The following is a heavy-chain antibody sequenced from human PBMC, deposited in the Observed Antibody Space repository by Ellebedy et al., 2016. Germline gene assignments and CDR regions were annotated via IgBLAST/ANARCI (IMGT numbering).Heavy chain of an antibody. Sequence: GGSPRLSXVVSGFTFSSYWMSWVRQAPGKGLEWVANIKQEGSEKYYVDSVKGRFTISRDNAKNSLFLQMNNLRSEDTAVYHCASAIDYWGQGTLVTVSS. CDR3: ASAIDY. J-gene: IGHJ4*02. CDR1: GFTFSSYW. V-gene: IGHV3-7*02. CDR2: IKQEGSEK.